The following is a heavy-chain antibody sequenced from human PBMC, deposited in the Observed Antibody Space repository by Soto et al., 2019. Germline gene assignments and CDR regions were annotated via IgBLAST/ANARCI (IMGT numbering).Heavy chain of an antibody. Sequence: ASVKVSCKASGYTFTSYNMHCVRQAPGQGLEWMGWINTGNDNTKYSQKFHGRVTFSRDTSASTVYMDLSSLRADDTAVYYCARVGDYGDFYFAYWGQGTLVTVSS. V-gene: IGHV1-3*04. CDR2: INTGNDNT. CDR3: ARVGDYGDFYFAY. J-gene: IGHJ4*02. CDR1: GYTFTSYN. D-gene: IGHD4-17*01.